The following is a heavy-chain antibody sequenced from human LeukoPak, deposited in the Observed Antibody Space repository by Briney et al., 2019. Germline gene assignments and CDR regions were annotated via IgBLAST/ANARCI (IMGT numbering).Heavy chain of an antibody. V-gene: IGHV1-46*01. CDR1: GYTFTDYY. CDR2: INPSGGST. CDR3: ARVYAKGVGATRSAFDI. Sequence: ASVKVSCKASGYTFTDYYMHWVRQAPGQGLEWMGIINPSGGSTSYAQKFQGRVTMTRDTSISTAHMELSRLRSDDTAVYYCARVYAKGVGATRSAFDIWGQGTMVTVSS. J-gene: IGHJ3*02. D-gene: IGHD1-26*01.